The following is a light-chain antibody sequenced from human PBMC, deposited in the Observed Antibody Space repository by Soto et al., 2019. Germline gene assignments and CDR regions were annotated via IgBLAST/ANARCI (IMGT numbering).Light chain of an antibody. V-gene: IGKV1-5*03. CDR2: KAS. J-gene: IGKJ1*01. CDR3: QQYNSYPWT. Sequence: DIQMTQSPSTLSASVGDRVTITCRASQTISSWLAWYQQKPGKAPKLLIYKASSLESGVSSRFSGSGSWTEFTLTFSSLQSDDFATYYCQQYNSYPWTFGQGTRVEIK. CDR1: QTISSW.